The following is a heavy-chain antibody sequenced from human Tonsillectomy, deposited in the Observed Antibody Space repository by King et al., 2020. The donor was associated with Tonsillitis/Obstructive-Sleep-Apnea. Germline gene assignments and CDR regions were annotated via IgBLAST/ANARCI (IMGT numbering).Heavy chain of an antibody. D-gene: IGHD6-19*01. CDR3: ARAGQWLAPGGGYYFDY. CDR2: ISSSSSTI. J-gene: IGHJ4*02. V-gene: IGHV3-48*02. CDR1: GFTFSSYS. Sequence: QLVQSGGGLVQPGGSLRLSCAASGFTFSSYSMNWVRQAPGKGLEWVSSISSSSSTIYYADSVKGRFTIARDKAKNSLYLQMNSLRDEDTAVYYCARAGQWLAPGGGYYFDYWGQGTLVTVSS.